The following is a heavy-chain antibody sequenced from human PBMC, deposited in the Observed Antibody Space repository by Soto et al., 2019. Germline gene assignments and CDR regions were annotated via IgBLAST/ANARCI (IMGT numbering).Heavy chain of an antibody. J-gene: IGHJ3*01. CDR2: MYYSGST. CDR3: ARVSLSTVTANAFDV. Sequence: QVQLQESGPGLVKPSETLSLTCTVSGGSISDFYWSWIRQPPGKALEWIGYGYMYYSGSTYYNPSLEGRVSISVDPSNNQFSLRLSSVTAADTAVYYCARVSLSTVTANAFDVWGPGAPVTVSS. CDR1: GGSISDFY. V-gene: IGHV4-59*01. D-gene: IGHD2-21*02.